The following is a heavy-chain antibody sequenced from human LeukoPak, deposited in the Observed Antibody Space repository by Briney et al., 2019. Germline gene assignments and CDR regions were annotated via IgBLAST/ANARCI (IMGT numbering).Heavy chain of an antibody. CDR2: IKQAGSEN. Sequence: PGRSLRLSCAASGFTFSSYAMHWVRQAPGKGLEWVANIKQAGSENSYVDSVKGRFTISRDNAKNSLYLQINSLRAEDTAVYYCARVRGDYYLDYWGQGTLVTVSS. CDR1: GFTFSSYA. J-gene: IGHJ4*02. D-gene: IGHD3-16*01. CDR3: ARVRGDYYLDY. V-gene: IGHV3-7*01.